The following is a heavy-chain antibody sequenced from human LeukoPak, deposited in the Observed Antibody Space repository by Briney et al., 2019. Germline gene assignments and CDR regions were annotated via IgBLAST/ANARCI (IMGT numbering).Heavy chain of an antibody. CDR3: AAIGAAKDYYSYHMDV. CDR1: GFNFDDHA. CDR2: ISWDGGSI. D-gene: IGHD2-2*02. V-gene: IGHV3-43D*03. J-gene: IGHJ6*03. Sequence: GGSLRLSCAASGFNFDDHAMHWVRQAPGKGLEWVSLISWDGGSIYYTDSVTGRFTISRDNSKNSLYLHMNSLRTEDTALYYCAAIGAAKDYYSYHMDVWGKGTTVTVSS.